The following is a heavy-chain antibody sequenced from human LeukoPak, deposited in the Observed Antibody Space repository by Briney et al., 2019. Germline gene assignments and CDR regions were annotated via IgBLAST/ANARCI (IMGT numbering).Heavy chain of an antibody. CDR3: ARDREGSESYYNLQH. CDR1: GFTFSSYA. J-gene: IGHJ1*01. V-gene: IGHV3-30-3*01. CDR2: ISYDGSNK. Sequence: GGSLRLSCAASGFTFSSYAMHWVRQAPGKGLEWVAVISYDGSNKYYADSVKGRFTISRDNSKNTLYLQMNSLRAEDTAVYYCARDREGSESYYNLQHWGQGTLVTVSS. D-gene: IGHD3-10*01.